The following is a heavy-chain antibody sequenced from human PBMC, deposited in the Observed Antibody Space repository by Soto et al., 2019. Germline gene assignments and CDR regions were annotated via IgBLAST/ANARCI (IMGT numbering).Heavy chain of an antibody. Sequence: SETLSLTCAFSGGSISSGGYSWSWIRQPPGKGLEWIGYIYHSGSTYYNPSLKSRVTISVDRSKNQFSLKLSSVTAADTAVYYCASINAGTGGLYYYYGMDVWGQGTTVTVSS. V-gene: IGHV4-30-2*01. CDR2: IYHSGST. D-gene: IGHD1-1*01. CDR3: ASINAGTGGLYYYYGMDV. CDR1: GGSISSGGYS. J-gene: IGHJ6*02.